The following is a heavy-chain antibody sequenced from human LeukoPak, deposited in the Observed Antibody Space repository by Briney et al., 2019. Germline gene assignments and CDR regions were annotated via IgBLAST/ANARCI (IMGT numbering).Heavy chain of an antibody. CDR3: ARERVAAAANFGTYFDY. J-gene: IGHJ4*02. V-gene: IGHV1-18*01. CDR2: ISAYNGNT. D-gene: IGHD6-13*01. CDR1: GYTFTSYG. Sequence: ASVKVSCKASGYTFTSYGISWVRQAPGQGLEWMGWISAYNGNTNYAQKLQGRVTMTTDTSTSTAYMELRSLRSDDTAVYYCARERVAAAANFGTYFDYWGQGTLVTVSS.